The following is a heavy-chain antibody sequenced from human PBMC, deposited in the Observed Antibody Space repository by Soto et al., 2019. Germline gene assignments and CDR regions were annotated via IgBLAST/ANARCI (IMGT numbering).Heavy chain of an antibody. CDR2: SRNKANTYTT. D-gene: IGHD3-16*01. V-gene: IGHV3-72*01. CDR3: AKAPRGDPRDFGY. Sequence: EVQLVECGGGLVQPGGSLRLSCAASGFTFSDHYLDWVRQVPGKGLEWVGRSRNKANTYTTEYAAYVKGRFTISRDDSKNSLYQQMNSLKSEDTAVYYCAKAPRGDPRDFGYWGQGTLVTVSS. CDR1: GFTFSDHY. J-gene: IGHJ4*02.